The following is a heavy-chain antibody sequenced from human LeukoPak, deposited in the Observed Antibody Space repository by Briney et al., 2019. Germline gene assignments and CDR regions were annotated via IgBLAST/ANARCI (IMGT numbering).Heavy chain of an antibody. CDR1: GFTFSDYY. CDR3: ARRKRDCSGGSCYSRFDY. Sequence: GGSLRLSCAASGFTFSDYYMSRIRQAPGKGLEWVSYIGSSDKTIYYADSVKDRFTISRDNARNSLYLQMNSLRAEDTAVYHCARRKRDCSGGSCYSRFDYWGQGTLVTVSS. J-gene: IGHJ4*02. CDR2: IGSSDKTI. V-gene: IGHV3-11*01. D-gene: IGHD2-15*01.